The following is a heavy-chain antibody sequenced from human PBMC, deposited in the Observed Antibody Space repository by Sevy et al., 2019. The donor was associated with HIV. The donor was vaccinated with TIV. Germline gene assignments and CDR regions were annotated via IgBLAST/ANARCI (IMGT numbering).Heavy chain of an antibody. CDR3: ARGDNYYVGSCYYYDDAFDI. D-gene: IGHD3-22*01. CDR1: GFTFSSYS. CDR2: ISSSSSTI. V-gene: IGHV3-48*02. J-gene: IGHJ3*02. Sequence: GGSLRLSCAASGFTFSSYSMNWVRQAPGKGLEWVSYISSSSSTIYYADSVKGRFTISRDNAKNSLYLQMNSLRDEDMAVYYCARGDNYYVGSCYYYDDAFDIWGQGTMVTVSS.